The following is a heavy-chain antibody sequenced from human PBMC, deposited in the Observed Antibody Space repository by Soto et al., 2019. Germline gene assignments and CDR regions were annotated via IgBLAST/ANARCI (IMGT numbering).Heavy chain of an antibody. J-gene: IGHJ3*02. D-gene: IGHD2-15*01. CDR3: ANPQGPIAGGAFDI. CDR1: GFTFSSYW. CDR2: IKQDGSEK. Sequence: QPGGSLRLSCAASGFTFSSYWMSWVRQAPGKGLEWVANIKQDGSEKYYVDSVKGRFTISRDNAKNSLYLQMSSLRAEDTAVYYCANPQGPIAGGAFDIWGQGTMVTVSS. V-gene: IGHV3-7*01.